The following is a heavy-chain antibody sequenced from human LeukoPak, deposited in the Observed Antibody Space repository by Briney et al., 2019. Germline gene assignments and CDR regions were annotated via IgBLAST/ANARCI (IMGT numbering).Heavy chain of an antibody. CDR3: ATDYYDSSGYDHFDY. V-gene: IGHV3-33*01. Sequence: PGGSLRLSCAASGFTFSSYVMHWVRQAPGKGLEWVAVIWYDGSNKYYADSVKGRFTISRDNSKNTLYLQMNSLRAEDTAVYYCATDYYDSSGYDHFDYWGQGTLVTVSS. J-gene: IGHJ4*02. CDR1: GFTFSSYV. CDR2: IWYDGSNK. D-gene: IGHD3-22*01.